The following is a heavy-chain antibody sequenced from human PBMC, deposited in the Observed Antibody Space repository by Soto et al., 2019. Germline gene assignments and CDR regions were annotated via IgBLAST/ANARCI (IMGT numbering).Heavy chain of an antibody. J-gene: IGHJ4*02. Sequence: EVQLVESGGGLVQPGGSLRLSCAASGFTFSTSWMHWVRQAAGKGLVWVSRINSDASTTNYADSVKGRFTISRDNAKNKLYLQMDSLTAEDTAVYYCARGPSGWFGYDYWGQGTLVTVSS. CDR2: INSDASTT. D-gene: IGHD6-19*01. CDR3: ARGPSGWFGYDY. V-gene: IGHV3-74*01. CDR1: GFTFSTSW.